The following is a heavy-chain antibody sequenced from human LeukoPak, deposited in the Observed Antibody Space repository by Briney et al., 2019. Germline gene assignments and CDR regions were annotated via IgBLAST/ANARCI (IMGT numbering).Heavy chain of an antibody. J-gene: IGHJ6*04. CDR3: AGDGITMVRGVSFYYGMDV. D-gene: IGHD3-10*01. CDR2: IWYEGSNK. CDR1: GFTFSSYG. V-gene: IGHV3-33*01. Sequence: GGSLRLSCAASGFTFSSYGMHWVRQAPGKGLEWVSVIWYEGSNKYYADSVKGRFTISRDNSKNTLYLQMNSLRAEDTAVYYCAGDGITMVRGVSFYYGMDVWGKGTTVTVSS.